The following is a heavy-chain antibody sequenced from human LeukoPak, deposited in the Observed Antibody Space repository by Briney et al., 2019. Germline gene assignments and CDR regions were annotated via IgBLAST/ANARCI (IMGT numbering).Heavy chain of an antibody. J-gene: IGHJ2*01. D-gene: IGHD4-17*01. Sequence: GGSLRLSCAASGFTFSSYEMNWVRQAPGKGLEWVSYISSSGSTIYYADSVKGRFTISRDNAKNSLYLQMNSLRAEDTAVYYCARGVPYGAVWYFDLWGRDTLVTVSS. CDR3: ARGVPYGAVWYFDL. CDR2: ISSSGSTI. V-gene: IGHV3-48*03. CDR1: GFTFSSYE.